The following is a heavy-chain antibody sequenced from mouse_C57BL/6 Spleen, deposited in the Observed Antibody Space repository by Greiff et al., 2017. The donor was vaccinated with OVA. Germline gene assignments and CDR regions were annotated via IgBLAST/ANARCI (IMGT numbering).Heavy chain of an antibody. Sequence: EVKLMESGGGLVQPGGSLKLSCAASGFTFSDYGMAWVRQAPRKGPEWVAFISNLAYSIYYADTVTGRFTISRENAKNTLYLEMSSLRSEDTAMYYCARHFGSSYAMDYWGQGTSVTVSS. D-gene: IGHD1-1*01. J-gene: IGHJ4*01. V-gene: IGHV5-15*01. CDR1: GFTFSDYG. CDR2: ISNLAYSI. CDR3: ARHFGSSYAMDY.